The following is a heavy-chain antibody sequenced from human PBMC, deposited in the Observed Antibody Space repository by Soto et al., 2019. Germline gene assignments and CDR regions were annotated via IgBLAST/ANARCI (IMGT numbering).Heavy chain of an antibody. Sequence: GGSLRLSCAASGFTFSSYAMSWVRQAPGKGLEWVLAISGSGGSTYYADSVKGRFTISRGNSKNTLYLQMNSLRAEDTAVYYCAKDAEAVVVAATYFDYWGQGTLVTVSS. D-gene: IGHD2-15*01. CDR2: ISGSGGST. CDR1: GFTFSSYA. CDR3: AKDAEAVVVAATYFDY. J-gene: IGHJ4*02. V-gene: IGHV3-23*01.